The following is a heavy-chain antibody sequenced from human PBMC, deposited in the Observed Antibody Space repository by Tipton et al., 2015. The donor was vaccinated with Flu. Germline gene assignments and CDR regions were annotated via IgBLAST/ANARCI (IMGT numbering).Heavy chain of an antibody. D-gene: IGHD2/OR15-2a*01. V-gene: IGHV4-59*01. CDR2: IYYSGST. J-gene: IGHJ5*02. Sequence: TLSLTCTVSVGSLSSYYWSWIRQPPGKGLEWIGYIYYSGSTNYNPSLKSRVTISVDTSKNQFSLKLSSVTAADTAVYYCASTIVLGSIRWFDPWGQGTLVTVSS. CDR1: VGSLSSYY. CDR3: ASTIVLGSIRWFDP.